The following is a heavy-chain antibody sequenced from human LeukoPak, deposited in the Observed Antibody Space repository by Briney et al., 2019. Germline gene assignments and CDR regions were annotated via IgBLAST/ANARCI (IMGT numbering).Heavy chain of an antibody. J-gene: IGHJ6*02. V-gene: IGHV4-39*01. CDR2: IYYSGST. Sequence: SETLSLTCTVSGGSISSSSYCWGWIRQPPGKGLEWIGSIYYSGSTYYNPSLKSRVTISVDTSKNQFSLKLGSVTAADTAVYYCASLRMLVAATHYYYGMDVWGQGTTVTVSS. D-gene: IGHD2-15*01. CDR1: GGSISSSSYC. CDR3: ASLRMLVAATHYYYGMDV.